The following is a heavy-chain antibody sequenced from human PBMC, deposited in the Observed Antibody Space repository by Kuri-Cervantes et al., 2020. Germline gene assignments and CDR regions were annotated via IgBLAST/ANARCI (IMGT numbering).Heavy chain of an antibody. CDR3: TRDSYDSLRYYGMDV. J-gene: IGHJ6*02. CDR1: GFTFSSYA. Sequence: LSLTCAASGFTFSSYAMHWVRQAPGKGLEWVAVISYDGSNKYYADSVKGRFTISRDNSKNTLYLQMNSLRAEDTAVYYCTRDSYDSLRYYGMDVWGQGTTVTVSS. V-gene: IGHV3-30*01. CDR2: ISYDGSNK. D-gene: IGHD3-3*01.